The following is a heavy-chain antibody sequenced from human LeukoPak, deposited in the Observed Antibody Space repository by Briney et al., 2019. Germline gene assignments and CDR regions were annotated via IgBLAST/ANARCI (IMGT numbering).Heavy chain of an antibody. D-gene: IGHD5-18*01. V-gene: IGHV3-23*01. Sequence: GGSLRLSCAASGFTFNNYAMSWVRQAPGKGLEWVPAISGSGGSTFYADSVKGRFTISRDNSKNTLYLQMNSLRAEDTAVYYCAKDRQYSYGYPVYFEYWGQGTLVTVSS. CDR1: GFTFNNYA. J-gene: IGHJ4*02. CDR3: AKDRQYSYGYPVYFEY. CDR2: ISGSGGST.